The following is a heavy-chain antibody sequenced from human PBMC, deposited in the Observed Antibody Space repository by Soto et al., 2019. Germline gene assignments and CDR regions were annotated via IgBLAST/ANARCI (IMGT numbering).Heavy chain of an antibody. CDR3: ARDTSTDYGDYARRYYYYGMDV. J-gene: IGHJ6*01. CDR1: GFTFSSYS. D-gene: IGHD4-17*01. CDR2: ISSSSTI. V-gene: IGHV3-48*02. Sequence: PGGSLRLSCAASGFTFSSYSMNWVRQAPGKGLEWVSYISSSSTIYYADSVKGRFTISRDNAKNSLYLQMNSLRDEDTAVYYCARDTSTDYGDYARRYYYYGMDVWGQGTTVTVSS.